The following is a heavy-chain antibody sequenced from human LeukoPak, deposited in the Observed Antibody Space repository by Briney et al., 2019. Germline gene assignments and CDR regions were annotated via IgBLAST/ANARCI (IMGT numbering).Heavy chain of an antibody. Sequence: GGSLRLSCAASGFTFSSYSMNWVRQAPGEGLEWVSYISSSSSTIYYADSVKGRFTISRDNAKNSLYLQMNSLRAEDTAVYYCARDVYDSSGYSDYWGQGTLVTVSS. CDR1: GFTFSSYS. D-gene: IGHD3-22*01. V-gene: IGHV3-48*04. CDR2: ISSSSSTI. CDR3: ARDVYDSSGYSDY. J-gene: IGHJ4*02.